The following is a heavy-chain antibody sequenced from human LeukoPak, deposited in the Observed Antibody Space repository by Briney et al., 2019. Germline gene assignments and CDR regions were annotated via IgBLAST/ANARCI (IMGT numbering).Heavy chain of an antibody. J-gene: IGHJ4*02. CDR1: GGSFSGYY. CDR2: IYYSGST. CDR3: ARHALYSLLPNEFDY. V-gene: IGHV4-34*01. Sequence: PSETLSLTCAVYGGSFSGYYWSWIRQPPGKGLEWIGSIYYSGSTYYNPSLKSRVTISVDTSKNQFSLKLSSVTAADTAVYYCARHALYSLLPNEFDYWGQGTLVTVSS. D-gene: IGHD1-1*01.